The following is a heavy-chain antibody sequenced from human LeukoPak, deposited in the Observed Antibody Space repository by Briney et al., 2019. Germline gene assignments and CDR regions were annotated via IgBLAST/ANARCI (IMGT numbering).Heavy chain of an antibody. CDR2: IYYSGST. D-gene: IGHD6-19*01. CDR3: ARGLVNYWYFDL. CDR1: GGSISSSSYY. J-gene: IGHJ2*01. Sequence: SSETLSLTCTVSGGSISSSSYYWGWIRQPPGKGLEWIGSIYYSGSTYYNPSLKSRVTISVDTSKNQFSLKLSSVTAADTAVYYCARGLVNYWYFDLWGRGTLVTVSS. V-gene: IGHV4-39*07.